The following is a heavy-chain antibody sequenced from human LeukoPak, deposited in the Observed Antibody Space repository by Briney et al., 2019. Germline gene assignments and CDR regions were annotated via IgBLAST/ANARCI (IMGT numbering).Heavy chain of an antibody. J-gene: IGHJ4*02. CDR3: ARHGSYDILTGYYTLDY. CDR1: GYSISSGYY. Sequence: PSETLSLTCAVSGYSISSGYYWGWIRQPPGKGREWIGSIYHSGSTYYNPSLKSRVTISVDTSKNQFSLKLSSVTAADTAVYYCARHGSYDILTGYYTLDYWGQGTLVTVSS. V-gene: IGHV4-38-2*01. D-gene: IGHD3-9*01. CDR2: IYHSGST.